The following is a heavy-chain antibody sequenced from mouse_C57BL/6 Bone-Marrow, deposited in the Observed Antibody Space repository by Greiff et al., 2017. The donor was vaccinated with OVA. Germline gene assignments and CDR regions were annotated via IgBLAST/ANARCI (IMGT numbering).Heavy chain of an antibody. CDR1: GFTFSSYG. V-gene: IGHV5-6*01. CDR2: ISNGGSYT. J-gene: IGHJ3*01. D-gene: IGHD2-3*01. Sequence: EVKLVESGGDLVKPGGSLKLSCAASGFTFSSYGMSWVRQTQDKRLEWVATISNGGSYTYYPDSVKGRFTISSDNAKNNLYLQMSSLKSEDTAMYYCARGAYDGYYTWFAYWGQGTLVTVSA. CDR3: ARGAYDGYYTWFAY.